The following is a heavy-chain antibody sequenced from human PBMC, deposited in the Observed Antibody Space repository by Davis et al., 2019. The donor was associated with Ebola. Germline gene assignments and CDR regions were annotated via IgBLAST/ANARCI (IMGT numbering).Heavy chain of an antibody. CDR2: IYHSGST. CDR1: GGSISSGGYS. Sequence: SETLSLTCAVSGGSISSGGYSWSWIRQPPGKGLEWIGYIYHSGSTYYNPSLKSRVTISVDTSKNQFSLKLSSVTAADTAVYYCARDKRYCSGGSCYYYYGMDVWGQGTTVTVSS. CDR3: ARDKRYCSGGSCYYYYGMDV. D-gene: IGHD2-15*01. V-gene: IGHV4-30-2*01. J-gene: IGHJ6*02.